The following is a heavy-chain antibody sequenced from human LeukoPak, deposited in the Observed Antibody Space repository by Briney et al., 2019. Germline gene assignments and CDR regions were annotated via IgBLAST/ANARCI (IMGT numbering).Heavy chain of an antibody. CDR3: AKERNAWPKVYDY. CDR1: GFNLRTYA. V-gene: IGHV3-23*01. J-gene: IGHJ4*02. D-gene: IGHD3-16*01. Sequence: GGSLRLSCGLSGFNLRTYAENEVRQAPGKGLEWVSAISSSGGTTYYADSVKGRFSISRDNSKNTLYLRMNSLRAEYSAIYYCAKERNAWPKVYDYWGQGTLVTVSA. CDR2: ISSSGGTT.